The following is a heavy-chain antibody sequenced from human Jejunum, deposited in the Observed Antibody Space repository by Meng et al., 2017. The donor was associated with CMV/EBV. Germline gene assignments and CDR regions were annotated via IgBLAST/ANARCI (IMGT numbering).Heavy chain of an antibody. CDR1: GFPFSSYA. CDR2: TRYDGINK. D-gene: IGHD2-15*01. J-gene: IGHJ6*02. CDR3: AKDRGSGGNGYGMDV. Sequence: GFPFSSYAMHLVRQAPGKGLEWVAFTRYDGINKYHADSVKGRFTISKDFSKNTLYLQMNSLRVEDTAVYYCAKDRGSGGNGYGMDVWGQGTTVTVSS. V-gene: IGHV3-30*02.